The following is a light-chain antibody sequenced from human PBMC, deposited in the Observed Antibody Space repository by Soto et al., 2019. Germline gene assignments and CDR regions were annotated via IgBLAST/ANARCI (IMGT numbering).Light chain of an antibody. V-gene: IGLV2-11*01. CDR1: SSDVGGYNY. CDR3: CSYAGSFSLV. CDR2: DVT. J-gene: IGLJ3*02. Sequence: HSALTQPRSVSGSPGQSVTISCAGTSSDVGGYNYVSWYQHHPGKAPKLMIYDVTERPSGVPYRFSGSRSGNTASLTISGLQAEDEADYYCCSYAGSFSLVFGGGTKLTVL.